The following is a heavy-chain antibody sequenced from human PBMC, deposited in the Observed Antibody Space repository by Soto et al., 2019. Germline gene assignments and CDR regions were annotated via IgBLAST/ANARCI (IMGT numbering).Heavy chain of an antibody. CDR3: ARDLETITIFGVVTHDAFDI. CDR2: INPNSGGT. J-gene: IGHJ3*02. Sequence: ASVKVSCKASGYTFTGYYMHWVRQATGQGLEWMGWINPNSGGTNYAQKFQGWVTMTRDTSISTAYMELSRLRSDGTAVYYCARDLETITIFGVVTHDAFDIWGQGTMVTVSS. V-gene: IGHV1-2*04. CDR1: GYTFTGYY. D-gene: IGHD3-3*01.